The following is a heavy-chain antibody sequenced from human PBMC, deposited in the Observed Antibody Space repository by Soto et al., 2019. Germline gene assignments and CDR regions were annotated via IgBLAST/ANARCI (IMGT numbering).Heavy chain of an antibody. CDR2: ISGSGGST. Sequence: GGSLRLSCAASGFTFRSYAMSWVRQAPGKGLERVSAISGSGGSTNYADSVKGRFTISRDNSKNTLYLQMNSLRAEDTAVYYCAKDWYFGSTIFGLMFDYWGQGTLVTVSS. J-gene: IGHJ4*02. CDR3: AKDWYFGSTIFGLMFDY. V-gene: IGHV3-23*01. D-gene: IGHD3-3*01. CDR1: GFTFRSYA.